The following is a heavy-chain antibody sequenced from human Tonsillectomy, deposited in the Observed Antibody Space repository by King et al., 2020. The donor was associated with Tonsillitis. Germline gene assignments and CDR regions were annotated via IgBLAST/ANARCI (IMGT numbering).Heavy chain of an antibody. CDR2: INHSGST. J-gene: IGHJ6*02. CDR1: GGSFSGYY. D-gene: IGHD3-22*01. V-gene: IGHV4-34*01. CDR3: ARVQGYYDSSGYYYYYYGMDV. Sequence: VQLPQWGAGLLKPSETLSLTCAVYGGSFSGYYWSWIRQPPGKGLEWIGEINHSGSTNYNPSLKSRVTISVDTSKNQFSLKLSSVTAADTAVYYCARVQGYYDSSGYYYYYYGMDVWGQGTTVTVSS.